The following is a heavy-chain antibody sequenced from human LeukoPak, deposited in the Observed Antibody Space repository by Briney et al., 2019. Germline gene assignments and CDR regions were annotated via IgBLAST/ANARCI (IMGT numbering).Heavy chain of an antibody. J-gene: IGHJ4*02. V-gene: IGHV4-61*01. CDR1: GYSISSGYY. D-gene: IGHD3-22*01. Sequence: SETLSLTCTVSGYSISSGYYWSWIRQPPGKGLEWIGYIYYSGSTNYNPSLKSRVTISVDTSKNQFSLKLSSVTAADTAVYYCARGPEAYYDSSGYYSPHFDYWGQGTLVTVSS. CDR3: ARGPEAYYDSSGYYSPHFDY. CDR2: IYYSGST.